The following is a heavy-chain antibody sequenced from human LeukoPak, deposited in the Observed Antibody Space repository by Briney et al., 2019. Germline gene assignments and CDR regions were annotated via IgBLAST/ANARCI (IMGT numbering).Heavy chain of an antibody. Sequence: PSETLSLTCTVSGDSLSSGNFYWTWIRQPAGKGLEWIGRIYTNGGTSYNPSLKSRVTILLDTSQNHFSLRLSSVTATDTAVYYCARGRAGRLSASNWFDPWGHGTLVTVSS. J-gene: IGHJ5*02. D-gene: IGHD6-19*01. CDR1: GDSLSSGNFY. V-gene: IGHV4-61*02. CDR2: IYTNGGT. CDR3: ARGRAGRLSASNWFDP.